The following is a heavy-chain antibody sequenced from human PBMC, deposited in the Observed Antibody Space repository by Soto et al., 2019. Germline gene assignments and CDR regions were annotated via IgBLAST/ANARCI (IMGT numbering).Heavy chain of an antibody. D-gene: IGHD3-22*01. CDR2: IKQDGSEK. CDR1: GFTFSSYW. J-gene: IGHJ4*02. CDR3: ARDSDYYDSSGYYYPVLVLDY. Sequence: EVQLVESGGGLVQPGGSLRLSCAASGFTFSSYWMSWVRQAPGKGLEWVANIKQDGSEKYYVDSVKGRFTISRDNAKNSLYLQMNSLRAEDTAVYYCARDSDYYDSSGYYYPVLVLDYWGQGTLVTVSS. V-gene: IGHV3-7*01.